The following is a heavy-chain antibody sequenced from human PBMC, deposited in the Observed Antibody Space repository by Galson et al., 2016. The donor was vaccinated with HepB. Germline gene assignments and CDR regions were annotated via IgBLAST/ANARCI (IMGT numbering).Heavy chain of an antibody. CDR1: GFTVSSNC. Sequence: SLRLSCAASGFTVSSNCMSWVRQAPGKGLKWVSLICDGGSAYYTDSLKARFTISRDNSKNTLYLQMNNLRPEDTAVYFCARDPPGVPDFALDVWGQGTTVTVSS. CDR2: ICDGGSA. D-gene: IGHD3-10*01. J-gene: IGHJ6*02. CDR3: ARDPPGVPDFALDV. V-gene: IGHV3-66*01.